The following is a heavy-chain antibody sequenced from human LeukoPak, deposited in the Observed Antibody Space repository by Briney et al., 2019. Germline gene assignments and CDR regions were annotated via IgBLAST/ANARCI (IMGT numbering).Heavy chain of an antibody. CDR1: GGSFSGYY. CDR2: IKHSGST. J-gene: IGHJ4*02. V-gene: IGHV4-34*01. Sequence: SETLSLTCAVYGGSFSGYYWSWIRQPPGKGLEWIGEIKHSGSTNYNPSLKSRVTISLGPSKNQLSLKMSSVTAADTAVYYCARGQTIVGAMGDFWGQGTLVTVSS. CDR3: ARGQTIVGAMGDF. D-gene: IGHD1-26*01.